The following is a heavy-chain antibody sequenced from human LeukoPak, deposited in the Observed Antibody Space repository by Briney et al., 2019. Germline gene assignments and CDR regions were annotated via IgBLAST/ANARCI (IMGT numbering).Heavy chain of an antibody. V-gene: IGHV5-51*01. CDR3: ARAYCSSTTCYFYIAFDY. Sequence: GESPKISCKGSGYRFTSYWIAWVRQMPGKGLEWMGIIYPGDSETRYSPSFQGQVTISVDKSISTAYLQWSSLKASDTAMYSCARAYCSSTTCYFYIAFDYWGQGTLVTVSS. CDR1: GYRFTSYW. CDR2: IYPGDSET. J-gene: IGHJ4*02. D-gene: IGHD2-2*01.